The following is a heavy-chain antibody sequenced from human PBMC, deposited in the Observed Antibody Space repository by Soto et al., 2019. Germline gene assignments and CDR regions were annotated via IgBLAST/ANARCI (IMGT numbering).Heavy chain of an antibody. V-gene: IGHV3-23*01. Sequence: GGSLRLSCAASEFTFSSYAMSWVRQAPGKGLEWVSSISISGSSPYYADSVKGRFTISRDNSKNTLYLQMNSLRGEDTAVYYCAKAGFSYFDFWSGPFHGMDVWGQGTTVTVSS. D-gene: IGHD3-3*01. CDR1: EFTFSSYA. CDR3: AKAGFSYFDFWSGPFHGMDV. J-gene: IGHJ6*02. CDR2: ISISGSSP.